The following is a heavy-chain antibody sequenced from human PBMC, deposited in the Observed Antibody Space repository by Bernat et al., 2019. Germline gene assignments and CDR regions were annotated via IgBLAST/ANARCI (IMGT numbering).Heavy chain of an antibody. CDR3: AKRSGSYMYYFDY. CDR1: GFTFSSYG. CDR2: IWYDGSNK. V-gene: IGHV3-33*06. Sequence: QVQLVESGGGVVQPGRSLRLSCAASGFTFSSYGMHWVRQAPGKGLEWVAVIWYDGSNKYYADSVKGRFTFSRDNSKNTLYLQMNSLRAEDTAVYYCAKRSGSYMYYFDYWGQGTLVTVSS. D-gene: IGHD3-10*01. J-gene: IGHJ4*02.